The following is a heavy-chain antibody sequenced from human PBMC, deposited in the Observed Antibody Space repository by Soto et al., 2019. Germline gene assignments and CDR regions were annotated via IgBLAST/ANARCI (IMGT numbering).Heavy chain of an antibody. V-gene: IGHV3-30*03. CDR3: ARWVGGSMYDNSGKYES. CDR2: VSNDGIRK. Sequence: QVQLVESGGGVVQPGRSLRLTCAASGFIFSGSGMHWVRQAPGKGLEWVALVSNDGIRKYYGDSVKGRFTISRDNAENTLYLQMNGLRAEDTAVYYCARWVGGSMYDNSGKYESWGQGTLVTVSS. J-gene: IGHJ5*02. D-gene: IGHD3-22*01. CDR1: GFIFSGSG.